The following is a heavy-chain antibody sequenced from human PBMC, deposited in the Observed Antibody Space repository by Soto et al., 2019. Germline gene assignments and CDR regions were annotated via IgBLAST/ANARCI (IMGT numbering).Heavy chain of an antibody. CDR3: ARAKERLLPNWFDP. D-gene: IGHD2-15*01. Sequence: QVQLVESGGGLVKPGVSLRLSCAASGFTFSDYYMSWIRQAPGKGLEWVSYISSSGSTIYYADSVKGRFTISRDTAKNALYLQMNILRAEDTAVYYCARAKERLLPNWFDPWGQGSLVTVSS. CDR2: ISSSGSTI. V-gene: IGHV3-11*01. CDR1: GFTFSDYY. J-gene: IGHJ5*02.